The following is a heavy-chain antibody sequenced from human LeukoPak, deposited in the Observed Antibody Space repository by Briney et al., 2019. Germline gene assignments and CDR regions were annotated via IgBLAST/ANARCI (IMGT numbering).Heavy chain of an antibody. Sequence: QPGGSLRLSCAASGFTFSSYGMHWVRQAPGKGLEWVAFIRYDGSNKYYADSVKGRFTISRDNSKNTLYLQMNSLRAEDTAVYYCARAQAEDGYGLDYWGQGTLVTVSS. D-gene: IGHD5-24*01. CDR1: GFTFSSYG. CDR2: IRYDGSNK. J-gene: IGHJ4*02. V-gene: IGHV3-30*02. CDR3: ARAQAEDGYGLDY.